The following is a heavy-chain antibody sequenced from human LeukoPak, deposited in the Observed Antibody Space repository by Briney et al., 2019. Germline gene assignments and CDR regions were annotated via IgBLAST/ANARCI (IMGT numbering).Heavy chain of an antibody. CDR2: ISGYNGNT. V-gene: IGHV1-18*01. J-gene: IGHJ4*02. D-gene: IGHD6-19*01. Sequence: VSVTVSCKASGYTFSNYGITWVRQAPGQGLEWMGWISGYNGNTKYAQNLQARVTVSTDTSTSTAFMEVRSLRSDDTAVYYCARGGKSSSGWTRIWGQGTVVTVSS. CDR1: GYTFSNYG. CDR3: ARGGKSSSGWTRI.